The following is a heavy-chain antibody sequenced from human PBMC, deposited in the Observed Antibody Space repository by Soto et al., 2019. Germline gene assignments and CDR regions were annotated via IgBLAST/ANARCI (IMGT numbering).Heavy chain of an antibody. D-gene: IGHD4-4*01. CDR2: ISYDGSNK. CDR3: AKVSVGYSNYYYYGMDV. Sequence: GGSLRLSCAASGFTFCSYGMHWVRQAPGKGLEWVAVISYDGSNKYYADSVKGRFTISRDNSKNTLYLQMNSLRAEDTAVYYCAKVSVGYSNYYYYGMDVWGQGTTVTVSS. V-gene: IGHV3-30*18. CDR1: GFTFCSYG. J-gene: IGHJ6*02.